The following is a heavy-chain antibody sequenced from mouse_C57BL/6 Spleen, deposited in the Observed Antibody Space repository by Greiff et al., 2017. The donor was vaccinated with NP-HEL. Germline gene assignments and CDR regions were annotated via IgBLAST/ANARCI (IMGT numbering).Heavy chain of an antibody. J-gene: IGHJ4*01. CDR2: INPNNGGT. V-gene: IGHV1-22*01. Sequence: EVKLQESGPELVKPGASVKMSCKASGYTFTDYNMHWVKQSHGKSLEWIGYINPNNGGTSYNQKFKGKATLTVNKSSSTAYMELRSLTSEDSAVYYCARDSFYAMDYWGQGTSVTVSS. CDR3: ARDSFYAMDY. CDR1: GYTFTDYN.